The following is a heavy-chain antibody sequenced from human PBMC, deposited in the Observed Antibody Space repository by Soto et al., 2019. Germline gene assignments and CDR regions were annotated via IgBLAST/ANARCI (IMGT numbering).Heavy chain of an antibody. CDR3: ARQGRNTKIVLVKHYAADF. V-gene: IGHV4-39*01. J-gene: IGHJ6*02. CDR2: IYYDGTT. CDR1: SGSISSTSYY. Sequence: SETLSLTCTVSSGSISSTSYYWAWIRQPPGKGLEWIGAIYYDGTTYYTESLKSRVSISVDTSKNQFSLKVNSVTAADTAVYFCARQGRNTKIVLVKHYAADFCGQGTEVTVYS. D-gene: IGHD3-22*01.